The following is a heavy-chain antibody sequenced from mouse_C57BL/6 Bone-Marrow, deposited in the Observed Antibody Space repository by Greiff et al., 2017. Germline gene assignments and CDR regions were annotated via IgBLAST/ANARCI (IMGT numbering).Heavy chain of an antibody. V-gene: IGHV1-55*01. D-gene: IGHD1-1*01. J-gene: IGHJ4*01. CDR3: ARGGYGSGYAMDY. Sequence: QVQLQQPGAELVKPGASVKMSCKASGYTFTSYWITWVKQRPGQGLEWIGDIYPGSGSTNYNEKFKSKATLTVDKSSSPAYMQLSSLTSEDSAVYDCARGGYGSGYAMDYWGQGTSVTVSS. CDR1: GYTFTSYW. CDR2: IYPGSGST.